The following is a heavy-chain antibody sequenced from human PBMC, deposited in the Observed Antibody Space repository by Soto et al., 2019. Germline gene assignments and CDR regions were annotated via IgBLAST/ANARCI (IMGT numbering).Heavy chain of an antibody. J-gene: IGHJ3*02. CDR2: IWYDGSNK. V-gene: IGHV3-33*01. D-gene: IGHD3-22*01. CDR3: ARTGIYYYDSSGAFDI. CDR1: GFTFSSYG. Sequence: QVQLVESGGGVVQPGRSLRLSCAASGFTFSSYGMHWVRQAPGKGLEWVAVIWYDGSNKYYADSVKGRFTISRDNSKNTLYLQMNSLRAEDTAVYYCARTGIYYYDSSGAFDIWGQGTMVTVSS.